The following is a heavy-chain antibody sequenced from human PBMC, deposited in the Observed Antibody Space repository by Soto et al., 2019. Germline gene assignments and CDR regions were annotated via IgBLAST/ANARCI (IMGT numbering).Heavy chain of an antibody. Sequence: SETLSLTCTVSGGSISSSSYYWGWIRQPPGKGLEWIGSIYYSGSTYYNPSLKSRVTISVDTSKNQFSLKLSSVTAADTAVYYCARTPAWDYYYYYMDVWGKGTTVTVSS. J-gene: IGHJ6*03. CDR2: IYYSGST. CDR3: ARTPAWDYYYYYMDV. V-gene: IGHV4-39*07. CDR1: GGSISSSSYY. D-gene: IGHD7-27*01.